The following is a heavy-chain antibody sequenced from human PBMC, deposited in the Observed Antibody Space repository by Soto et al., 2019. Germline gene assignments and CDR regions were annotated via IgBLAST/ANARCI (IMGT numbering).Heavy chain of an antibody. Sequence: EVQLVESGGGLVQPGGSLRLSCAASGFTFSSYWMSWVRQAPGKGLEWVANIKQDGSEKYYVDSVKGRFTISRDNAKNSLYLQMKSLRAEDTAVYYCARWGHITMIVVVTNDAFDIWGQGTMVTVSS. V-gene: IGHV3-7*05. CDR1: GFTFSSYW. D-gene: IGHD3-22*01. CDR3: ARWGHITMIVVVTNDAFDI. J-gene: IGHJ3*02. CDR2: IKQDGSEK.